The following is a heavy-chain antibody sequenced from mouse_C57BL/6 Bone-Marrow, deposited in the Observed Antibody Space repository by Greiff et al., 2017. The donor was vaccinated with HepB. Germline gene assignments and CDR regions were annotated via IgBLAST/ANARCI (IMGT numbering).Heavy chain of an antibody. CDR3: TTCLLAY. CDR1: GFNIKDDY. J-gene: IGHJ3*01. V-gene: IGHV14-4*01. CDR2: IDPENGDT. D-gene: IGHD2-10*01. Sequence: VQLQQSGAELVRPGASVKLSCTASGFNIKDDYMHWVKQRPGQGLEWIGWIDPENGDTEYASKFQGKATITADTSSNTAYLQLSSLTSEDTAVYYCTTCLLAYWGQGTLVTVSA.